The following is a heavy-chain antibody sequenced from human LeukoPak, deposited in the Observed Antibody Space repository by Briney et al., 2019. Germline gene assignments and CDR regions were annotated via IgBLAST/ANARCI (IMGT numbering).Heavy chain of an antibody. CDR3: ASHHYSSGWYNFDY. Sequence: GGSLRLSCAASGFTFSSYAMHWVRQAPGKGLEWVAVIPYDGSNKYYADSVKGRFTISRDNSKNTLYLQMNSLRAEDTAVYYCASHHYSSGWYNFDYWGQGTLVTVSS. J-gene: IGHJ4*02. CDR1: GFTFSSYA. CDR2: IPYDGSNK. D-gene: IGHD6-19*01. V-gene: IGHV3-30-3*01.